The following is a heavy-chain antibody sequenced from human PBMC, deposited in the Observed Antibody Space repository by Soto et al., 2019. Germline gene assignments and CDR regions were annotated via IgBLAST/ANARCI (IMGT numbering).Heavy chain of an antibody. CDR2: VTTDKGKT. CDR3: APRSPAFDY. CDR1: GYTFTNFG. Sequence: QVQLVQSGPEVKKPGASVKVSCTTSGYTFTNFGISWARQATGQGLEWMGWVTTDKGKTTYAQKFQGRFTMTTDTSTSTAYMELRSLRSDDTAVYYCAPRSPAFDYWFQGTLVTVSS. J-gene: IGHJ4*02. V-gene: IGHV1-18*01.